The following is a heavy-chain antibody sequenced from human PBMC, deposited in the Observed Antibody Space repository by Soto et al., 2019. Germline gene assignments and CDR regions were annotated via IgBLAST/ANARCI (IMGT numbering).Heavy chain of an antibody. J-gene: IGHJ6*02. CDR2: INHSGST. Sequence: PSETLSLTCAVYGGSFSGYYWSWIRQPPGKGLEWIGEINHSGSTNYNPSLKSRVTISVDTSKNQLSLKLSSVTAADTAVYYCARSYDFWSGYINYYYYGMDVWGQGTTVTVSS. CDR3: ARSYDFWSGYINYYYYGMDV. D-gene: IGHD3-3*01. CDR1: GGSFSGYY. V-gene: IGHV4-34*01.